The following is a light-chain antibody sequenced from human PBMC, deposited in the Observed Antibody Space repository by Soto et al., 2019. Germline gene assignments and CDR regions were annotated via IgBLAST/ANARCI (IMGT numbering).Light chain of an antibody. Sequence: QYALTQPASVSGSPGQSITISCTGTSSDVGSYNLVSWYQQHPGKAPKLMIYEGSKRPSGVSNRFSGSKSGNTASLTISGLQAEYEADYYCCSYAGSSTFLYVFGTGTKVTVL. J-gene: IGLJ1*01. CDR3: CSYAGSSTFLYV. V-gene: IGLV2-23*03. CDR1: SSDVGSYNL. CDR2: EGS.